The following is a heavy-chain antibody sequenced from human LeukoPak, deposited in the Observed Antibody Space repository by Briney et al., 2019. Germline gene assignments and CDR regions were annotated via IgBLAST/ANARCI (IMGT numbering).Heavy chain of an antibody. Sequence: GGSLRLPCAVSGFTFGNYAMTWVRQAPGKGLEWVASVSVEGTGRYFPGSVDGRFTISRDNSKNTVYLQMNNLRGEDTAVYFCATVTKVDFDYWGQGTLVTVSS. D-gene: IGHD4-11*01. CDR3: ATVTKVDFDY. J-gene: IGHJ4*02. CDR2: VSVEGTGR. V-gene: IGHV3-30*04. CDR1: GFTFGNYA.